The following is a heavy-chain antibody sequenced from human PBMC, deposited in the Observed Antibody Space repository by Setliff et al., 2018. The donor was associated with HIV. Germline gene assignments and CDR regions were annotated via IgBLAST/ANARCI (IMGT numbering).Heavy chain of an antibody. J-gene: IGHJ6*03. CDR3: ATWVRGTWTPLHILDYFYLDV. CDR1: GSTFSGYY. CDR2: INPNNGGT. D-gene: IGHD1-1*01. V-gene: IGHV1-2*02. Sequence: GASVKVSCKASGSTFSGYYMHWVRQAPGQGLEWMGWINPNNGGTYYSEKFKGRVTMTRDRSISTAYLEVHSLTPDDTAVYYCATWVRGTWTPLHILDYFYLDVWGKGTTVTVSS.